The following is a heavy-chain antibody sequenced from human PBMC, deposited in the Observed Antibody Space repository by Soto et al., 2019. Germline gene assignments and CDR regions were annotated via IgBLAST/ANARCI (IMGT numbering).Heavy chain of an antibody. CDR3: ARRRVAFPFDY. J-gene: IGHJ4*02. D-gene: IGHD3-3*01. CDR1: GGSISSSSYY. V-gene: IGHV4-39*01. Sequence: QLQLQESGPGLVKPSETLSLTCTVSGGSISSSSYYWGWIRQPPGKGLEWIGSIYYSGSTYYNPSLKSRVPISVDTSKNQFSLKLSSVTAADTAVYYCARRRVAFPFDYWGQGTLVTVSS. CDR2: IYYSGST.